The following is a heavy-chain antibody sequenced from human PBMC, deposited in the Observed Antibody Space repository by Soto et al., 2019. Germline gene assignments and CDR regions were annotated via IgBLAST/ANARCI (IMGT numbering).Heavy chain of an antibody. CDR3: ARVGRRGYYDSCGWEVNYYYYGMDV. Sequence: QVQLVQSGAEVKKPGASVKVSCKASGYTFTSYGISWVRQAPGQGLEWMGWISAYNGNTNYAQKLQGRVTMTTDTSTSTAYRELRSLRSDETAVYYCARVGRRGYYDSCGWEVNYYYYGMDVWGQGTTVTVSS. J-gene: IGHJ6*02. CDR2: ISAYNGNT. V-gene: IGHV1-18*01. D-gene: IGHD3-22*01. CDR1: GYTFTSYG.